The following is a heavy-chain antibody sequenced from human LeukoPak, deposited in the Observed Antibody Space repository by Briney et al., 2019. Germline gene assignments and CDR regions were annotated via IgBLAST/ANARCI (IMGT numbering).Heavy chain of an antibody. Sequence: VASVKVSCKASGGTFSSYAISWVRQAPGQGLEWMGGIIPIFGTANYAQKFQGRVTITTDESTSTAYMELSSLRSEDTAVYYCASGEVVASRPFLDYWGQGTLVTVSS. J-gene: IGHJ4*02. V-gene: IGHV1-69*05. CDR1: GGTFSSYA. D-gene: IGHD2-15*01. CDR2: IIPIFGTA. CDR3: ASGEVVASRPFLDY.